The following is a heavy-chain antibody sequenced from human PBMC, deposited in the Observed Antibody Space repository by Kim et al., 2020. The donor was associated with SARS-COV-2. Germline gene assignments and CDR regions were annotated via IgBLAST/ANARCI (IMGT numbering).Heavy chain of an antibody. Sequence: GGSLRLSCAASGFTLSDNSMNWVRQAPGKGLEWVSSISTSGSYIYYADSVKGRFTISRDNANNLLYLQMNGLGAEDTAVYYCARGQSARFWRFNATDVWGHGTTVTVSS. V-gene: IGHV3-21*01. D-gene: IGHD3-3*01. J-gene: IGHJ6*02. CDR1: GFTLSDNS. CDR2: ISTSGSYI. CDR3: ARGQSARFWRFNATDV.